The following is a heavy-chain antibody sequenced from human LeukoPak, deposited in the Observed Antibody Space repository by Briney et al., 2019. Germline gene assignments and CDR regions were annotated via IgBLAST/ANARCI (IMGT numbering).Heavy chain of an antibody. V-gene: IGHV4-39*02. J-gene: IGHJ6*02. Sequence: SETLSLTCTVSGGSISSNNYYWGWIRQPPGEGLEWIGTIYYSGSTYYNPSLKSRVTISVDTSKNQFSLKLSSVTAADTAVYYCARDWGYSSSSSVGYYYYGMDVWGQGTTVTVSS. D-gene: IGHD6-6*01. CDR3: ARDWGYSSSSSVGYYYYGMDV. CDR1: GGSISSNNYY. CDR2: IYYSGST.